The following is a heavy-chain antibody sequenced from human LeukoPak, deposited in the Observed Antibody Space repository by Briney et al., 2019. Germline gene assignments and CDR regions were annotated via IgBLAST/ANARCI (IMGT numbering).Heavy chain of an antibody. CDR1: GFAFSSDS. D-gene: IGHD6-13*01. CDR3: ARDGAAAGTFPY. Sequence: PGGSLRLSCAASGFAFSSDSMNWVRQAPGKGLEWVSSISSSSSYIYYADSVKGRFTISRDNAKNSLYLQMNSLRAEDTAVYYCARDGAAAGTFPYWGQGTLVTVSS. CDR2: ISSSSSYI. J-gene: IGHJ4*02. V-gene: IGHV3-21*01.